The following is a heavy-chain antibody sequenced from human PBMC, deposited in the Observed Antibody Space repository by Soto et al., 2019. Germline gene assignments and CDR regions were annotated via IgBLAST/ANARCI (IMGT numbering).Heavy chain of an antibody. D-gene: IGHD2-2*01. V-gene: IGHV4-4*07. CDR3: ARVGVVVPAATMGHYYYGMDV. Sequence: SETLSLTCTVSGGSISSYYWSWIRQPAGKGLEWIGRIYTSGSTNYNPSLKSRVTMSVDTSKNQFSLKLSSVTAADTAVYYCARVGVVVPAATMGHYYYGMDVWGQGTTVTVSS. CDR2: IYTSGST. CDR1: GGSISSYY. J-gene: IGHJ6*02.